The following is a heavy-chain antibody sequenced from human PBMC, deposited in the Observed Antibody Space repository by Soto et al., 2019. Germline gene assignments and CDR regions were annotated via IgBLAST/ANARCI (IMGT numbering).Heavy chain of an antibody. D-gene: IGHD6-19*01. J-gene: IGHJ4*02. CDR3: TRVGYSSGWLPDY. CDR1: GFTFSPYT. Sequence: GGSLRLSCAGSGFTFSPYTMHWVRQAPGKGLEWISYISGTSGTIYYADSVKGRFTISRDNAKNSLYLQMNSLRVEDTAVYFCTRVGYSSGWLPDYWGQGTLVTVSS. CDR2: ISGTSGTI. V-gene: IGHV3-48*01.